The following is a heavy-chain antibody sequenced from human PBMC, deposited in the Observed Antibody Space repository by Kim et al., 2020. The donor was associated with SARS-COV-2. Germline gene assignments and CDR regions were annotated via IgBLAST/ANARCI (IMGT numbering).Heavy chain of an antibody. CDR2: MNPNSGNT. Sequence: ASVKVSCKASGYTFTSYDINWVRQATGQGLEWMGWMNPNSGNTGYAQKFQGRVTMTRNTSISTAYMELSSLRSEDTAVYYCARVSRKTYYDILTGAILPIRENDYWGQGTLVTVSS. CDR3: ARVSRKTYYDILTGAILPIRENDY. D-gene: IGHD3-9*01. CDR1: GYTFTSYD. V-gene: IGHV1-8*01. J-gene: IGHJ4*02.